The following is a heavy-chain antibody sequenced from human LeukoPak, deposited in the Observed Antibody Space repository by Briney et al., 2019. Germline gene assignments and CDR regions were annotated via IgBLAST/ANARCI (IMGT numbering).Heavy chain of an antibody. J-gene: IGHJ4*02. D-gene: IGHD2-21*01. CDR2: ISGSGADT. CDR1: GFTFSSYA. V-gene: IGHV3-23*01. CDR3: ATHHTSRYSHYYFDY. Sequence: GGSLRLSCAASGFTFSSYAMTWVRQAPGKGLEWVSAISGSGADTYYAESLKGRFTISRDNSKNTLYLQMNSLRAEDTAVFYCATHHTSRYSHYYFDYWGQGTLVTVSS.